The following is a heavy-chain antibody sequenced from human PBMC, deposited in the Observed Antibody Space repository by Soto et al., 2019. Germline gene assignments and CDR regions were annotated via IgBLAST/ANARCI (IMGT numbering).Heavy chain of an antibody. CDR3: ARGGYTSGWFRF. D-gene: IGHD6-19*01. J-gene: IGHJ4*02. CDR1: GGSFRGYH. CDR2: INNSGST. Sequence: LSLTCAVHGGSFRGYHWTWIRQPPGKGLEWIGEINNSGSTNDNPSLKSRVTISRDTSKNQFSLSLSSVTAADTAIYYCARGGYTSGWFRFWGQGILVTVSS. V-gene: IGHV4-34*01.